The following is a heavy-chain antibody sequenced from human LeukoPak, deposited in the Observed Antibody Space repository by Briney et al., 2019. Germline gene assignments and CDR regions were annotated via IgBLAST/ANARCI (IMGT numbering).Heavy chain of an antibody. Sequence: GGSLRLSCAASGFTFSSYGMHWVRQAPGKGLEWVAFIWYDGSNKYYADSVKGRFTISRDNSKNTLYLQMNSLRAEDTAVYYCAKDPRAYCGGDCLTHYYFDYWSQGTLVTVSS. CDR3: AKDPRAYCGGDCLTHYYFDY. J-gene: IGHJ4*02. V-gene: IGHV3-30*02. CDR2: IWYDGSNK. D-gene: IGHD2-21*01. CDR1: GFTFSSYG.